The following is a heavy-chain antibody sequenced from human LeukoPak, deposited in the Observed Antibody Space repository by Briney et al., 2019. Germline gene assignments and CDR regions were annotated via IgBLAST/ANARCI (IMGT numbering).Heavy chain of an antibody. CDR3: ARGGTYLNWFDP. J-gene: IGHJ5*02. Sequence: PSETLSLTCTVSGGSISSYYWSWIRQPPGKGLEWIGYISYSGSTHNNPSLKSRVTISVDTSKNQFSLKLSSMTTADTAVYYCARGGTYLNWFDPWGQGTLVTVSS. CDR2: ISYSGST. D-gene: IGHD3-16*01. V-gene: IGHV4-59*01. CDR1: GGSISSYY.